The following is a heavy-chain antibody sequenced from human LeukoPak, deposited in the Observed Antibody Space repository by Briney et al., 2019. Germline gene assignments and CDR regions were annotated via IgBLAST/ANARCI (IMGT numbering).Heavy chain of an antibody. CDR1: GGSISSYY. J-gene: IGHJ3*02. CDR2: ISYSGST. Sequence: PSETLSLTCTVSGGSISSYYWSWIRQPPGRGLEWIADISYSGSTNYNPSPKSRVTISVDTSKNQFSLKLSSVTAADTAVYYCARGNANDAFDIWGQGTMVTVSS. D-gene: IGHD4/OR15-4a*01. CDR3: ARGNANDAFDI. V-gene: IGHV4-59*01.